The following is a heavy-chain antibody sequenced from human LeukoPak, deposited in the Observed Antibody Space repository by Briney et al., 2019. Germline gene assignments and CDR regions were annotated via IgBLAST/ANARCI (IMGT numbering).Heavy chain of an antibody. CDR2: IRSKANSYAT. CDR3: AKGDDYGDYEPVAY. V-gene: IGHV3-73*01. J-gene: IGHJ4*02. Sequence: GGSLRLSCAASGFTFSGSAMHWVRQASGKGLGWVGRIRSKANSYATAYAASVKGRFTISRDDSKNTAYLQMNSLRAEDTAVYYCAKGDDYGDYEPVAYWGQGTLVTVSS. D-gene: IGHD4-17*01. CDR1: GFTFSGSA.